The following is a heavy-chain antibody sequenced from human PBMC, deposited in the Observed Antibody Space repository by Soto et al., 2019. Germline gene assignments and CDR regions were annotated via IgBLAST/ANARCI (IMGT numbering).Heavy chain of an antibody. Sequence: GGSLSLSCAASGFPFSSYAISWVRQAPGKGLEWVSAISGSGGSTYYAGSVKGRFTISRDNSKNTLYLQMNSLRAEDTAVYYCAKFRASRLPAESFDYRGQGTLVTVSS. D-gene: IGHD6-25*01. J-gene: IGHJ4*02. V-gene: IGHV3-23*01. CDR3: AKFRASRLPAESFDY. CDR2: ISGSGGST. CDR1: GFPFSSYA.